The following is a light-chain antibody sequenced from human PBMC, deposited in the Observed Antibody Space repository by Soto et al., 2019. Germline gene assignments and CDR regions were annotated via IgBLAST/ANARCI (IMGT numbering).Light chain of an antibody. CDR3: QQYGSSIFS. Sequence: EIVLTQSPGTLSLSPGERATLSCRASQSVSSTFLAWYQQKPGQAPRLLIYAASSRETGIPDRFSGSGSGTDSTLTISRLEPEDFAVYYCQQYGSSIFSFGPGTKVDIK. CDR2: AAS. V-gene: IGKV3-20*01. CDR1: QSVSSTF. J-gene: IGKJ3*01.